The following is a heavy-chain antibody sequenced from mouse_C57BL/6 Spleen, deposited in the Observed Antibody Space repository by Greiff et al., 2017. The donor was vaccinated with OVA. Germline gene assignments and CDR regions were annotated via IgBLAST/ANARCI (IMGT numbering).Heavy chain of an antibody. V-gene: IGHV1-52*01. CDR1: GYTFTSYW. CDR2: IDPSDSDT. CDR3: ARDYGSSFWFAY. D-gene: IGHD1-1*01. J-gene: IGHJ3*01. Sequence: QVQLQQPGAELVRPGSSVKLSCKASGYTFTSYWMQWVKQRPIQGLEWIGNIDPSDSDTHYNQKFKDKATLTVDKSSSTAYMQLSSLTSEDSAVYYCARDYGSSFWFAYWGQGTLVTVSA.